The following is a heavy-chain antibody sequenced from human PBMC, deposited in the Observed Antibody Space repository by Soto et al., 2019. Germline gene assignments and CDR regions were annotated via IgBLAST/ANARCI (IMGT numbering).Heavy chain of an antibody. CDR3: ARDIEVAGGFDP. D-gene: IGHD6-19*01. J-gene: IGHJ5*02. CDR2: INTNTGNP. Sequence: QVQLVQSGSELKKPGASVKVSCKASGYTFASDAMNRVRQAPGQGLEWMGWINTNTGNPTYAQGFTGRFVFSLDTSVSTAYLQICSLKAADTAVYYCARDIEVAGGFDPWGQVTLVTVSS. V-gene: IGHV7-4-1*01. CDR1: GYTFASDA.